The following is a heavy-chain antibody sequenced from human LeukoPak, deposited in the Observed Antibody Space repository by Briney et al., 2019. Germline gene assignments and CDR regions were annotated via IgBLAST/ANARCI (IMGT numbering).Heavy chain of an antibody. D-gene: IGHD5-12*01. CDR1: GYIFTSYW. J-gene: IGHJ4*02. CDR3: ASLYGGSPPYDFDY. V-gene: IGHV5-10-1*01. CDR2: IDPSDSYT. Sequence: GESLKISCKGSGYIFTSYWISWVRQMPGKGLEWMGRIDPSDSYTNYSPSFQGHVTISADKSISTAYLQWSSLKASDPAMYYCASLYGGSPPYDFDYWGQGTLVTVSS.